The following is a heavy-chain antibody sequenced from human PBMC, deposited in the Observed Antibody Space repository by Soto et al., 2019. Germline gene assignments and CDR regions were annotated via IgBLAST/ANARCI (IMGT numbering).Heavy chain of an antibody. V-gene: IGHV3-73*02. D-gene: IGHD5-18*01. Sequence: EVQLVESGGGLVQPGGSLKLSCAASGFTLSDSAMHWVRQASGKGLEWVGRIRSKVNTYATAYAASVKGRFTISRDDSMNTTYLEMNSLKAEDTAVYYCTRRRDWTAMDPLDYWGQGTLVTVS. CDR3: TRRRDWTAMDPLDY. J-gene: IGHJ4*02. CDR1: GFTLSDSA. CDR2: IRSKVNTYAT.